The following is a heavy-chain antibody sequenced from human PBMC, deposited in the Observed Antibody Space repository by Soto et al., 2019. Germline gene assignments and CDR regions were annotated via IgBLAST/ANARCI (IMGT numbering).Heavy chain of an antibody. J-gene: IGHJ4*02. V-gene: IGHV3-23*01. CDR3: AKGITLFGVAPPLAPSDY. Sequence: PGGSLRLSCAASGFTFSSYAMSWVRQAPGKGLGWVSTVSVSGGTTYYADSVKGRFTISRDNPKNTLYLQMDSLRVEDTAAYYWAKGITLFGVAPPLAPSDYWGQGTLVNVSS. CDR1: GFTFSSYA. D-gene: IGHD3-3*01. CDR2: VSVSGGTT.